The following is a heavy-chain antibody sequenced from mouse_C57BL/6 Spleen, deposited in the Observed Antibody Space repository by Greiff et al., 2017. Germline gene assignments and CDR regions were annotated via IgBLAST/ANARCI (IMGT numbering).Heavy chain of an antibody. CDR2: IDPNSGGT. J-gene: IGHJ4*01. CDR1: GYTFTSYW. CDR3: SRSYYSKGYYSIDY. D-gene: IGHD2-5*01. V-gene: IGHV1-72*01. Sequence: QVQLQQPGAELVKPGASVKLSRKASGYTFTSYWMHWVKQRPGRGLEWIGRIDPNSGGTKYNEKFKSKATLTVDKPSSTAYMHLSSLTSENSAFYYCSRSYYSKGYYSIDYWGRGTSVTVSS.